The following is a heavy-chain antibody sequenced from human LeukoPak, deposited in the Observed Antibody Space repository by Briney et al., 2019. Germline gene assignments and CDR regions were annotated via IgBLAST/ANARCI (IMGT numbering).Heavy chain of an antibody. J-gene: IGHJ4*02. CDR1: GFAFSSYW. Sequence: GGSLRLSCAASGFAFSSYWISWVRQAPGRGLEWVANINQDGSEKYHVDSVKGRFTISRDNAKNSLYLQMNSLKDEDTSVYYCASSRNWGQGTLVTVSS. V-gene: IGHV3-7*02. CDR3: ASSRN. CDR2: INQDGSEK.